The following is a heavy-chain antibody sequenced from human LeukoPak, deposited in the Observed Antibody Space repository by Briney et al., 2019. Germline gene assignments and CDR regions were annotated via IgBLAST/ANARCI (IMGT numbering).Heavy chain of an antibody. Sequence: ASVKVSCEASGYTFTSYGISWVRQAPGQGLEWMGWISAYNGNTNYAQKLQGRVTMTTDTSTSTAYMELRSLRSDDTAVYYCARDRITIFGVVMPSDAFDIWRQGTTVTVSS. CDR1: GYTFTSYG. V-gene: IGHV1-18*01. D-gene: IGHD3-3*01. CDR2: ISAYNGNT. J-gene: IGHJ3*02. CDR3: ARDRITIFGVVMPSDAFDI.